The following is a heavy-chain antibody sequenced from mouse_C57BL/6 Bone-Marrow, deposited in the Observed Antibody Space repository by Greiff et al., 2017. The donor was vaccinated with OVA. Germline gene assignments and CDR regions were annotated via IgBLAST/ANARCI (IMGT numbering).Heavy chain of an antibody. CDR2: ISNGGGST. CDR1: GFTFSDYY. Sequence: EVHLVESGGGLVQPGGSLKLSCAASGFTFSDYYMYWVRQTPEKRLEWVAYISNGGGSTYYPDTVKGRFTISRDNAKNTLYLQMSRLKSEDTAMYYCARHGNYSNYEFAYWGQGTLVTVSA. V-gene: IGHV5-12*01. D-gene: IGHD2-5*01. J-gene: IGHJ3*01. CDR3: ARHGNYSNYEFAY.